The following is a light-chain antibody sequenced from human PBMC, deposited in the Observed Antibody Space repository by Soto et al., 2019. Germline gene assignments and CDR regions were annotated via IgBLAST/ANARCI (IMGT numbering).Light chain of an antibody. CDR1: QGVSTY. J-gene: IGKJ2*02. CDR2: AAT. V-gene: IGKV1-12*01. CDR3: QQADTFPRT. Sequence: DIQMTQSPPAVSASVGDSVTITCRASQGVSTYLAWYQQKPGKAPNLLIFAATTLQSGVPSRFSGSVSGTDFTLTITSVQPEDLASYYCQQADTFPRTFCQGTKLEIK.